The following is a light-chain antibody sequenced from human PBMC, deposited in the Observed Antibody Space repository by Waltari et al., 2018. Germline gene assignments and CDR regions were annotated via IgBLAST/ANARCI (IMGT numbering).Light chain of an antibody. CDR2: DAA. CDR1: RNISSY. CDR3: HQYNSFWGT. V-gene: IGKV3-15*01. Sequence: ETVLTQFPATLSLSLGTKATLPSRPRRNISSYLAWYQHKSGQATRLLIHDAATRATGIPARFSGSGSGTDFTLTISSLQPNDFATYYCHQYNSFWGTFGQGTKLDI. J-gene: IGKJ2*01.